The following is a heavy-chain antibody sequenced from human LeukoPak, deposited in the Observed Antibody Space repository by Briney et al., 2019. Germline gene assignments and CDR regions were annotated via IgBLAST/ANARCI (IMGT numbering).Heavy chain of an antibody. CDR1: GFTFSSYW. J-gene: IGHJ3*02. Sequence: GGSLRLSCVASGFTFSSYWMSWVRQAPGKGLEWVATIRQDGSQKYYVDSVKGRFTISRDNAKDSLYLQMSSLRAEDTAVYYCAKRVATIVAFDIWGQGTMVTVSS. V-gene: IGHV3-7*01. CDR3: AKRVATIVAFDI. D-gene: IGHD5-12*01. CDR2: IRQDGSQK.